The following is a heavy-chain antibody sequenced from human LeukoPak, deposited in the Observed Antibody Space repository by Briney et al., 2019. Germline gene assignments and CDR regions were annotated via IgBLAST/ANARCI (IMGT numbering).Heavy chain of an antibody. CDR1: GGSFSGYY. Sequence: SETLSLTCAVYGGSFSGYYWSWIRQPPGKGLEWIGEINHGGSTNYNPSLKSRVTISVDTSKNQFSLKLSSVTAADTAVYYCARGRPIDYWGQGTLVTVSS. CDR2: INHGGST. CDR3: ARGRPIDY. V-gene: IGHV4-34*01. J-gene: IGHJ4*02.